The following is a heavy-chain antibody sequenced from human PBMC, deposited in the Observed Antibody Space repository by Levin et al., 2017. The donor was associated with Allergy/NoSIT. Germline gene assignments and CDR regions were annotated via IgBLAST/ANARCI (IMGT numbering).Heavy chain of an antibody. D-gene: IGHD3-10*01. CDR3: ARARGRYYGSGSPLGDWFDP. CDR1: GFTFSSYR. Sequence: SCAASGFTFSSYRMNWVRQAPGKGLEWVSSISSSSSYIYYADSVKGRFTISRDNAKNSLYLQMNSLRAEDTAVYYCARARGRYYGSGSPLGDWFDPWGQGTLVTVSS. CDR2: ISSSSSYI. J-gene: IGHJ5*02. V-gene: IGHV3-21*01.